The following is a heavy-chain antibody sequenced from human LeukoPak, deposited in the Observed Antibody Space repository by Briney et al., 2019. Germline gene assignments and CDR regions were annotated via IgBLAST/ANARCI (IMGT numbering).Heavy chain of an antibody. CDR3: ASAPVTTYYYYYYMDV. J-gene: IGHJ6*03. V-gene: IGHV4-59*01. D-gene: IGHD4-17*01. Sequence: SETLSLTCTVSGGSISSYYWSWIRQPPGKGLEWIGYIYYSGSTNYNPSLKSRVTISVDTSKNQFSLKLSSVTAADTAVCYCASAPVTTYYYYYYMDVWGKGTTVTVSS. CDR2: IYYSGST. CDR1: GGSISSYY.